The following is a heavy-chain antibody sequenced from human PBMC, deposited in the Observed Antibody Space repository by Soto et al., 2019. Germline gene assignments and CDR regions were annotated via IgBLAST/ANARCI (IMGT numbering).Heavy chain of an antibody. CDR3: ARGHSTDCSNGVCSFFYNHEMDV. Sequence: VQLVQSGAEVKKPGASVRVSCKASGYSFTDYHIHWVRQAPGQGLEWLGRINPKSGGTSTAQKFQGWVTMTSDRSISTVYMELTRLRSDDTAVYFCARGHSTDCSNGVCSFFYNHEMDVWGQGTTVTVSS. CDR2: INPKSGGT. J-gene: IGHJ6*02. V-gene: IGHV1-2*04. D-gene: IGHD2-8*01. CDR1: GYSFTDYH.